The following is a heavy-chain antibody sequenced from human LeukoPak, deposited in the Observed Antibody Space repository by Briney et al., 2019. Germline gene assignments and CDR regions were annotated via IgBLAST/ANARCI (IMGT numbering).Heavy chain of an antibody. D-gene: IGHD3-16*02. CDR2: ISAYNGNT. CDR3: ARDPGPGYYDYVWGSYRYDY. CDR1: GYTFTSYD. J-gene: IGHJ4*02. V-gene: IGHV1-18*01. Sequence: GASVKVSCKASGYTFTSYDISWVRQAPGQGLEWMGWISAYNGNTNYAQKLQGRVTMTTDTSTSTAYMELRSLRSDDTAVYYCARDPGPGYYDYVWGSYRYDYWGQGTLVTVSS.